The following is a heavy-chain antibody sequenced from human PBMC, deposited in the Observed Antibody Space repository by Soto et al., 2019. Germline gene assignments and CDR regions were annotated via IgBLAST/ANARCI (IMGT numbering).Heavy chain of an antibody. CDR1: GGSISSGDYY. CDR2: IYYSGST. CDR3: ARDRGSSSWYNGGGMDV. V-gene: IGHV4-30-4*01. Sequence: LSLTCTVPGGSISSGDYYWSWIRQPPGKGLEWIGYIYYSGSTYYNPSLKSRVTISVDTSKNQFSLKLSSVTAADTAVYYCARDRGSSSWYNGGGMDVWGQGTTVTVSS. J-gene: IGHJ6*02. D-gene: IGHD6-13*01.